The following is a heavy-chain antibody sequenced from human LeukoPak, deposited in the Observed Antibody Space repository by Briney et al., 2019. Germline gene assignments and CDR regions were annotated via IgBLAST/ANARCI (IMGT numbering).Heavy chain of an antibody. CDR3: ARGLIAARYWIY. V-gene: IGHV1-8*01. CDR1: GYTFTSYD. CDR2: MNPNSGNT. Sequence: ASAKVSCKASGYTFTSYDINWVRQATGQGLEWMGWMNPNSGNTGYAQKFQGRVTMTRNTSISTAYMELSSLRSDDTAVYYCARGLIAARYWIYWGQGTLVTVSS. D-gene: IGHD6-6*01. J-gene: IGHJ4*02.